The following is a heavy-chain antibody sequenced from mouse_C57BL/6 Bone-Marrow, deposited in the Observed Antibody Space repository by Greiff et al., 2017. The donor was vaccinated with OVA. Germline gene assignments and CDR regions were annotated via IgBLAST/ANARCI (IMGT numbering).Heavy chain of an antibody. CDR2: INPGSGGT. CDR1: GYAFTNYL. CDR3: ARNPFYYGGFAY. Sequence: QVQLQQSGAELVRPGTSVKVSCKASGYAFTNYLIEWVKQRPGQGLEWIGVINPGSGGTNYNEKFKGKATLTADKSSSTAYMQLSSLTSEDSAVYFCARNPFYYGGFAYWGQGTLVTVSA. V-gene: IGHV1-54*01. J-gene: IGHJ3*01. D-gene: IGHD2-13*01.